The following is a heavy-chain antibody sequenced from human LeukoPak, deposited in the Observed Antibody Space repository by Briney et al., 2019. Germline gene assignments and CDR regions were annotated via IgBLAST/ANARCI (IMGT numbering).Heavy chain of an antibody. CDR2: IYPGGSDT. D-gene: IGHD3-22*01. V-gene: IGHV5-51*01. CDR1: GYSFTSYW. Sequence: GESLKISCKGSGYSFTSYWIGWVRQMPGKGLEWMGIIYPGGSDTRYSPSFQGQVTISADKSISTAYLQWSSLKASDTAMYYCANSQHGYYDSSGYYWSIDAFDIWGQGTMVTVSS. J-gene: IGHJ3*02. CDR3: ANSQHGYYDSSGYYWSIDAFDI.